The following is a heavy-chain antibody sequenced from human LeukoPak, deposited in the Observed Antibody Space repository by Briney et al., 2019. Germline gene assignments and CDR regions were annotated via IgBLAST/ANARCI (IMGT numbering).Heavy chain of an antibody. J-gene: IGHJ4*02. Sequence: ASVEVSCKASGYTFTGYYMHWVRQAPGQGLEWMGWISAYNGNTNYAQKLQGRVTMTTDTSTSTAYMELRSLRSDDTAVYYCARDGGSGSSGYWGQGTLVTVSS. D-gene: IGHD3-10*01. V-gene: IGHV1-18*04. CDR1: GYTFTGYY. CDR3: ARDGGSGSSGY. CDR2: ISAYNGNT.